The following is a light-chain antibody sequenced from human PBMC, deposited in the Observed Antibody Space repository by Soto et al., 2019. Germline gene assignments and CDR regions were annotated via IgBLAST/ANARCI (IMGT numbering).Light chain of an antibody. Sequence: EIVLTQSRGTLSFSQGERATLSCKTSQSRGSNFLAWYQRKPGQAPRLLIYASSNRATGIPDRFSGSASGTDFTLTINRQAPEDFAVNYCQLYGISPHFGQGTLLDI. V-gene: IGKV3-20*01. CDR2: ASS. J-gene: IGKJ5*01. CDR3: QLYGISPH. CDR1: QSRGSNF.